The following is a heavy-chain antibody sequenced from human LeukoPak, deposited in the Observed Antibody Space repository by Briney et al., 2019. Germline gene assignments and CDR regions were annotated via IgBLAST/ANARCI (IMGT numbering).Heavy chain of an antibody. CDR2: IKQDGSEK. CDR1: GFTFSSYW. CDR3: ARDQIVVVPAAPVDY. Sequence: GGSLRLSCAASGFTFSSYWISWVRQAPGKGLEWVANIKQDGSEKYYVDSVKGRFTISRDNAKNSLYLQMNSLRAEDTAVYYCARDQIVVVPAAPVDYWGQGTLVTVSS. J-gene: IGHJ4*02. V-gene: IGHV3-7*01. D-gene: IGHD2-2*01.